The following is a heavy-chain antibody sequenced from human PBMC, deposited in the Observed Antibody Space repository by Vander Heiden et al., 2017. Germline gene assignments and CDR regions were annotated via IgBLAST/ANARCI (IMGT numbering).Heavy chain of an antibody. CDR2: MDPKTGET. CDR1: GYTFTTYA. D-gene: IGHD1-26*01. CDR3: ARVARFAGSYYNYFDT. Sequence: QGQVVQPGAEVKKPGASVRVSCKASGYTFTTYANNWVRQASGQGLEWMGWMDPKTGETGYAQRFQGRVTMTRNISRSTAYMELSGLRSEDTAVYFCARVARFAGSYYNYFDTWGQGSLVTVSS. V-gene: IGHV1-8*01. J-gene: IGHJ4*02.